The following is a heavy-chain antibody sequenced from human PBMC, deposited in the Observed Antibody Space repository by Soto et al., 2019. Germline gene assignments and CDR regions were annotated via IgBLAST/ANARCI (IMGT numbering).Heavy chain of an antibody. CDR3: SRYYNTSSGGIYYYGMDV. Sequence: PGESLKISCKGSGYSFTSSWITWVRQMPGKGLEWMGRIDPSDSYTNYSPSFQGQVTFSADKSISTAYLQWSSLKASDTAAYYCSRYYNTSSGGIYYYGMDVWGQGTTVTVSS. CDR2: IDPSDSYT. V-gene: IGHV5-10-1*01. CDR1: GYSFTSSW. D-gene: IGHD6-6*01. J-gene: IGHJ6*02.